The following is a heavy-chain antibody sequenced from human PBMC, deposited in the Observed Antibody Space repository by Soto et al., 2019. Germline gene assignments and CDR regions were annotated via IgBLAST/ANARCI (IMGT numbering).Heavy chain of an antibody. J-gene: IGHJ4*02. V-gene: IGHV3-7*01. Sequence: GGSLRLSCVASGFPFSPFWMSWVRQAPGKGLEWVADIKQDGSEKYYVDSLKGRFTISRDNAKNSLYLQMNSLRVEDTAVYYCARDSDEGPHYWGQGTLVTVSS. CDR2: IKQDGSEK. CDR1: GFPFSPFW. CDR3: ARDSDEGPHY.